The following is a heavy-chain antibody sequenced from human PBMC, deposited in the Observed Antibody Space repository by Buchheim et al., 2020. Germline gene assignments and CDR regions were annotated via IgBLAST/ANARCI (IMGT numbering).Heavy chain of an antibody. D-gene: IGHD3-10*01. CDR1: GGSISSYY. V-gene: IGHV4-59*01. J-gene: IGHJ4*02. CDR2: IYYSGST. Sequence: QVQLQESGPGLVKPSETLSLTCTVSGGSISSYYWSWIRQPPGKGLEWIGYIYYSGSTNYNPPLKSRVTISVDTSKNQFSLKLSSVTAADTAVYYCARGLGPYYFDYWGQGTL. CDR3: ARGLGPYYFDY.